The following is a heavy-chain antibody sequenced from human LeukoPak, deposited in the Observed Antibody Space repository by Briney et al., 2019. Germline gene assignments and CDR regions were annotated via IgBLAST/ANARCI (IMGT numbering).Heavy chain of an antibody. V-gene: IGHV3-7*05. CDR1: GFTLSDHY. Sequence: PGGSLRLSCAASGFTLSDHYMDWVRLAPGKGLEWVANIRPDGSEKYYVDSVKGRFTISRDNARNSVYLQMNSLRDEDTAVYYCARVLYDFWSGYYKGGSSSWYPVGAFDIWGQGTMVTVSS. CDR2: IRPDGSEK. D-gene: IGHD3-3*01. J-gene: IGHJ3*02. CDR3: ARVLYDFWSGYYKGGSSSWYPVGAFDI.